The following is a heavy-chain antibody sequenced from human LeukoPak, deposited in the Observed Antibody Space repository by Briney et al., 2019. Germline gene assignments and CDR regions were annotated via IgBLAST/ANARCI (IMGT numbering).Heavy chain of an antibody. Sequence: SGPTLVKPTQTLTLTCTFSGVSLSTSGGGVGGTRQPPGKALEWLALIYWDDDKRYIPSLKSKLTITKATSKNQGGLTMTNMDPVATATYSCARQKPLYGGPFDYWGQGTLVTVSS. CDR2: IYWDDDK. CDR3: ARQKPLYGGPFDY. V-gene: IGHV2-5*02. D-gene: IGHD2-2*02. CDR1: GVSLSTSGGG. J-gene: IGHJ4*02.